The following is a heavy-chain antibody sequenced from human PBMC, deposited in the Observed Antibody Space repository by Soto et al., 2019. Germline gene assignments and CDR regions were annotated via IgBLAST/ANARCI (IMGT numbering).Heavy chain of an antibody. V-gene: IGHV4-30-2*01. CDR3: ARGGGFDSFDY. Sequence: PSETLSLTCTVSGASITYGAYSWSWIWQTPGKGLEWIGYINHLETTFYNPSFESRLTLSIDRTKNQFSLNLKSMSAADRAVYFCARGGGFDSFDYWGQGILVTVSS. CDR2: INHLETT. J-gene: IGHJ4*02. CDR1: GASITYGAYS. D-gene: IGHD3-10*01.